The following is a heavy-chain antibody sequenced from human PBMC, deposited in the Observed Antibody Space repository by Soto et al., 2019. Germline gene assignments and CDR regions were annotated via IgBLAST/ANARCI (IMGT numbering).Heavy chain of an antibody. CDR2: IYHSGST. CDR1: GGSISNSNW. J-gene: IGHJ4*02. Sequence: QVQLQESGPGLVKPSGTLSLTCAVSGGSISNSNWWSWVRQPPGKGLEWIGEIYHSGSTNYNPSLKSRVTIXVXKXXNQFSLKLSSVTAADTAVYYCARSNSGSYYEVFDYWGQGTLVTVSS. V-gene: IGHV4-4*02. CDR3: ARSNSGSYYEVFDY. D-gene: IGHD1-26*01.